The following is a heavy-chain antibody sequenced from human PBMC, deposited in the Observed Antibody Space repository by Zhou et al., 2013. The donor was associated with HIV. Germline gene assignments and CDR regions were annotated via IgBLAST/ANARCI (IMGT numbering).Heavy chain of an antibody. D-gene: IGHD3-16*01. CDR1: GYTFPSYD. Sequence: QVQLVQSGAEVKMFGASVKVSCKTSGYTFPSYDIHWVRQPTGQGPEWMGGFDPEDVMTVYAQKFQGRVTLTQDASSDTAYMSMSGLTSDDTAVYYCATIPHLTGSTVDMTAIGGGDYWGRGTRSPCPQ. CDR3: ATIPHLTGSTVDMTAIGGGDY. V-gene: IGHV1-24*01. J-gene: IGHJ4*02. CDR2: FDPEDVMT.